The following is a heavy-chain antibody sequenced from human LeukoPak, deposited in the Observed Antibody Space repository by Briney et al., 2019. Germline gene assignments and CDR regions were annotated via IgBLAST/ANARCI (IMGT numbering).Heavy chain of an antibody. CDR1: GGTFSSYA. CDR3: ARDGGCSSTSCYARWFDP. J-gene: IGHJ5*02. V-gene: IGHV1-69*05. Sequence: SVKVSCKASGGTFSSYAISWVRQAPGQGLEWMGGIIPIFGTANYAQKFQGRVTITTDESTSTAYMELSSLRSEDTAVYYCARDGGCSSTSCYARWFDPWGQGTLVTVSS. CDR2: IIPIFGTA. D-gene: IGHD2-2*01.